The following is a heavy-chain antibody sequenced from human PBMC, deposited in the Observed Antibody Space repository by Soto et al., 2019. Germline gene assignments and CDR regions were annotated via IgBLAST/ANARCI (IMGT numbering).Heavy chain of an antibody. J-gene: IGHJ6*02. Sequence: QVQLQESGPGLVKPSQTLSLTCTVSGGSISRGGYYWSWIRQHPGKGLEWIEYIYYSGSTYYNPSLKSRVTIPVDTAKTQFSLKLSSVTAAETAVDYCARGGRLSAGMDVWGQGTTVT. CDR1: GGSISRGGYY. D-gene: IGHD6-6*01. CDR3: ARGGRLSAGMDV. CDR2: IYYSGST. V-gene: IGHV4-31*03.